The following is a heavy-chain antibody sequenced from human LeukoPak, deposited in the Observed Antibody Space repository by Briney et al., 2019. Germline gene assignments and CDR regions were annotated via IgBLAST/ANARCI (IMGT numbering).Heavy chain of an antibody. V-gene: IGHV4-4*07. CDR3: ARDLIGWFGDSQAFDI. CDR2: IYTSGST. D-gene: IGHD3-10*01. CDR1: GGSISSYY. J-gene: IGHJ3*02. Sequence: SQTLSLTCTVSGGSISSYYWSWIRQPAGKGLEWIGRIYTSGSTNYNPSLKSRVTMSVDTSKNQFSLKLSSVTAADTAVYYCARDLIGWFGDSQAFDIWGQGTMVTVSS.